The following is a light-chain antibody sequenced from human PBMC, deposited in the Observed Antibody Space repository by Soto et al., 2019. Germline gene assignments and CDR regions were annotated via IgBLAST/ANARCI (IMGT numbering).Light chain of an antibody. V-gene: IGKV1-39*01. J-gene: IGKJ5*01. CDR1: ERINIY. CDR2: SAS. CDR3: QQSFSTPT. Sequence: DIQMTQSPSSLSTSIGDRVTITCRASERINIYLNWYRQKPGKAPELLIYSASNLQSGVPSRFSGSGSGTDFTLTISGLQSEDFANYYCQQSFSTPTFGQGTRLDLK.